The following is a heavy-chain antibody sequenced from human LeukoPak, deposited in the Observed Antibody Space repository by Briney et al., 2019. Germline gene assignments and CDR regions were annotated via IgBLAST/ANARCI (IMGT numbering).Heavy chain of an antibody. V-gene: IGHV1-69*13. CDR3: ARERVEVAAAESGGNWFDP. CDR1: GGTFSSYA. CDR2: IIPIFGTA. D-gene: IGHD6-13*01. J-gene: IGHJ5*02. Sequence: ASVKVSCKASGGTFSSYAISWVRQAPGQGLEWMGGIIPIFGTANYAQKFQGRVTITADESTSTAYMELSSLRSEDKAVYYCARERVEVAAAESGGNWFDPWGQGTLVTVSS.